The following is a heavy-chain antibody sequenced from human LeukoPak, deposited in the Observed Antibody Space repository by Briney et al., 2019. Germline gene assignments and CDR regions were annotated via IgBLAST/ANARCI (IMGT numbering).Heavy chain of an antibody. D-gene: IGHD3-22*01. J-gene: IGHJ3*01. CDR1: GGSISSYY. Sequence: SETLSLTCTVSGGSISSYYWSWIRQPPGKGLEWIGYIYYSGSTNYNPSLKSRVTISVDTSKNQFSLKLSSVTAADTAVYHCARLVESAYYDSTTTWGQGTMVTVSS. CDR3: ARLVESAYYDSTTT. CDR2: IYYSGST. V-gene: IGHV4-59*08.